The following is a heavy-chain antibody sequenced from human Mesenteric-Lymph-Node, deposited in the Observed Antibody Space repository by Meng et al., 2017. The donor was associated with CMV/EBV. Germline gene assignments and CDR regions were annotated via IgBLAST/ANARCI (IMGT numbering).Heavy chain of an antibody. CDR2: IYPSGNT. CDR1: GGSISSYY. J-gene: IGHJ4*02. D-gene: IGHD7-27*01. Sequence: GSLRLSCTVSGGSISSYYWSWIRQPPGKGLEWIGNIYPSGNTYYNPSLKTRVTISVDTSKNQFSLKLSSVTAADTAVYYCARVGITGDEGDYWGQGTLVTVSS. CDR3: ARVGITGDEGDY. V-gene: IGHV4-4*08.